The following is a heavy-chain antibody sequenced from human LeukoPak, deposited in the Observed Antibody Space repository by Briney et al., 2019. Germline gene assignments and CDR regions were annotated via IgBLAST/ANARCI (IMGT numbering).Heavy chain of an antibody. CDR3: ARGGRWLQAYVDY. CDR1: GGSLSGYY. D-gene: IGHD5-24*01. J-gene: IGHJ4*02. CDR2: INYSGST. Sequence: SETLSLTCAVYGGSLSGYYWTWIRQPPGEGLEWIGEINYSGSTNFNPSLKSRVTISVDRTKNQFSLKLSSVTAADTAVYYCARGGRWLQAYVDYWGQGTLVTVSS. V-gene: IGHV4-34*01.